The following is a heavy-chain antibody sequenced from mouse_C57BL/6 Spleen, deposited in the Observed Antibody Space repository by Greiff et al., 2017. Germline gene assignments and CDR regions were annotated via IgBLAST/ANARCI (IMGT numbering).Heavy chain of an antibody. CDR3: ARAPLYYGSSHWYFDV. V-gene: IGHV3-6*01. CDR1: GYSITSGYY. Sequence: EVKLQESGPGLVKPSQSLSLTCSVTGYSITSGYYWNWIRQFPGNKLEWMGYISYDGSNNYNPSLKNRISITRDTSKNQFFLKLNSVTTEDTATYYCARAPLYYGSSHWYFDVWGTGTTVTVSS. D-gene: IGHD1-1*01. CDR2: ISYDGSN. J-gene: IGHJ1*03.